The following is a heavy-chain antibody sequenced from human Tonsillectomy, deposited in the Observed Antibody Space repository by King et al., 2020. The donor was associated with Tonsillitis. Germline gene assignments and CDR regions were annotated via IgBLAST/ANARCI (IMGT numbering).Heavy chain of an antibody. CDR3: ARGAAAGRTRDWFDP. CDR1: GFTFSSYG. Sequence: VQLVESGGGVVQPGRSLRLSCAASGFTFSSYGMHWVRQAPGKGLEWVAVISYDGSNKYYGDSVKDRFTISRDNSKYTLYLQMNSRRAEDTAVYYCARGAAAGRTRDWFDPWGQGTLVTVSS. V-gene: IGHV3-33*05. D-gene: IGHD6-13*01. J-gene: IGHJ5*02. CDR2: ISYDGSNK.